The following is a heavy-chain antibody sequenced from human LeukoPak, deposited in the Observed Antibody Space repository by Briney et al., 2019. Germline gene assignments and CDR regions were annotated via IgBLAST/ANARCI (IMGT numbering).Heavy chain of an antibody. CDR2: MNPNSGNT. J-gene: IGHJ4*02. D-gene: IGHD4-17*01. Sequence: ASVKVSCKASGYTFTSYDINWVRQATGQGPEWMGWMNPNSGNTGYAQKFQGRVTITRNTSISTAYMELSSLRSEDTAVCYCARDLYGDYAFDYWGQGTLVTVSS. CDR1: GYTFTSYD. CDR3: ARDLYGDYAFDY. V-gene: IGHV1-8*03.